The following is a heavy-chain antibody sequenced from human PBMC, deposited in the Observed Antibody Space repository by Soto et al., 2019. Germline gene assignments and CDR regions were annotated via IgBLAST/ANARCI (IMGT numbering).Heavy chain of an antibody. CDR1: GYTFTSYA. CDR3: AKWSLAKDAFDI. J-gene: IGHJ3*02. D-gene: IGHD2-8*01. CDR2: INAGNGNT. Sequence: ASVKVSCKASGYTFTSYAMHWVRQAPGQRLEWMGWINAGNGNTKYSQKFQGRVTITRDTSASTAYMELSSLRSEDTAVYYCAKWSLAKDAFDIWGQGTMVTVSS. V-gene: IGHV1-3*01.